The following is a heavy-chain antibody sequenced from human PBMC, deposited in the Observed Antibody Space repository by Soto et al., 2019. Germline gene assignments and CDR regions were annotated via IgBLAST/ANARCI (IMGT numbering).Heavy chain of an antibody. V-gene: IGHV1-69*13. D-gene: IGHD6-6*01. CDR1: GGTFSSYA. CDR2: IIPIFGTA. Sequence: ASVKVSCKASGGTFSSYAISWVRQAPGQGLEWMGGIIPIFGTANYAQKFQGRVTITADESTSTAYMELSSLRSEDTAVYYCARDSGDSSSSMWFDPWGQGTLVTVSS. J-gene: IGHJ5*02. CDR3: ARDSGDSSSSMWFDP.